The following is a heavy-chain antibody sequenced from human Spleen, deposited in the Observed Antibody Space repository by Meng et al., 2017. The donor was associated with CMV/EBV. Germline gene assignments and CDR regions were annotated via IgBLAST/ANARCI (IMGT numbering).Heavy chain of an antibody. CDR2: ISYNGIST. Sequence: ASGFIFGGQDMVWVRQAAGKGLEYVSVISYNGISTFYANSVKGRFTVSRDNDRNMLYLQMGSLSAEDMAVYYCARGIRTTGTLYFDHWGQGILVTVSS. J-gene: IGHJ4*02. CDR3: ARGIRTTGTLYFDH. D-gene: IGHD1-1*01. CDR1: GFIFGGQD. V-gene: IGHV3-64*01.